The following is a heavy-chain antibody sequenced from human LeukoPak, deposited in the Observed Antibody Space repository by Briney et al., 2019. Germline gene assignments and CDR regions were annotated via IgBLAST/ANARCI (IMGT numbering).Heavy chain of an antibody. CDR3: ARGYYYDSSGYYEDY. Sequence: SGGSLRLSCAASGFTFSSHGMHWVRQAPGKGLEWVSGINWNGGSTGYADSVKGRFTISRDNAKNSLYLQMNSLRAEDTALYYCARGYYYDSSGYYEDYWGQGTLVTVSS. CDR2: INWNGGST. J-gene: IGHJ4*02. V-gene: IGHV3-20*04. CDR1: GFTFSSHG. D-gene: IGHD3-22*01.